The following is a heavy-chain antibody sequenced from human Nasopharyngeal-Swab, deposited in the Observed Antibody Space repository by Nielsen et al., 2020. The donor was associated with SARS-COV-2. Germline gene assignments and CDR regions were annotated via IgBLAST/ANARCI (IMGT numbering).Heavy chain of an antibody. CDR3: ARDVAIVGATIEN. J-gene: IGHJ4*02. Sequence: GGSLRLSYAASEFTMSRNGMHWVRQAPGKGLEWVAYISSSSSTSYYADSVKGRFTISRDNPKNSLYLQMNSLRDEDTALYYCARDVAIVGATIENWGQGTLVTVSS. CDR2: ISSSSSTS. CDR1: EFTMSRNG. V-gene: IGHV3-48*02. D-gene: IGHD1-26*01.